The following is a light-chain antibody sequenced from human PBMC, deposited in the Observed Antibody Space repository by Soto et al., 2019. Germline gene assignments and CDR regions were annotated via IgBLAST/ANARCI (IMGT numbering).Light chain of an antibody. Sequence: SYELTQPPSVSVAPGKTARITCGGNNIGRKSVHWYQQKPGQAPVLVIYYDSDRPSGIPERFSGSNSGNTATLTISRVEAGDEADYYCQVWDSSSDHHVFGTATKLSVL. CDR3: QVWDSSSDHHV. J-gene: IGLJ1*01. CDR2: YDS. CDR1: NIGRKS. V-gene: IGLV3-21*04.